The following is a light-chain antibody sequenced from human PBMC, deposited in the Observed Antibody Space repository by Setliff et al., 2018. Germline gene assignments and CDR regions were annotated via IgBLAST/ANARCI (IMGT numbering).Light chain of an antibody. Sequence: QSALTQPASVSGSPGQSITISCTGTSSDVGGYNYVSWYQQHPGKAPKLMIYDVRKRPSGVSNRFSGSKSGNTASLTISGLQAEDEADYYCNSYTSSSTMLFGGGTMVTV. CDR1: SSDVGGYNY. CDR2: DVR. V-gene: IGLV2-14*01. J-gene: IGLJ2*01. CDR3: NSYTSSSTML.